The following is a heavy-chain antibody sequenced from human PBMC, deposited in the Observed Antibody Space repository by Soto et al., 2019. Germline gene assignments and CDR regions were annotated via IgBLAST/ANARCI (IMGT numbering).Heavy chain of an antibody. Sequence: GGSLRLSCAASGFTFSAHYMDWVRQAPAKGLEWVGRSRNKDNSYNTEYAASVKGRFTLSRDDSKSSLYLQMNSLKTDDTAVYYCTINYYDTSGYSIDIWGQGTMVTVSS. V-gene: IGHV3-72*01. D-gene: IGHD3-22*01. CDR3: TINYYDTSGYSIDI. CDR2: SRNKDNSYNT. J-gene: IGHJ3*02. CDR1: GFTFSAHY.